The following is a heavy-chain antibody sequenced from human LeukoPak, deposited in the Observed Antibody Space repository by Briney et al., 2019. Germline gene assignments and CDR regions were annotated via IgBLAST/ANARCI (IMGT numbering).Heavy chain of an antibody. J-gene: IGHJ4*02. CDR1: GFTFSSYA. Sequence: GGLQLSCAASGFTFSSYAMSWVRQAPGKGLEWVSAISGSGGGTYYADSVKGRFTISRDNSKNTLYLQMNSLRAEDTAVYYCAKVPDYDFWSGYYSHWGQGTLVTVSS. D-gene: IGHD3-3*01. CDR2: ISGSGGGT. V-gene: IGHV3-23*01. CDR3: AKVPDYDFWSGYYSH.